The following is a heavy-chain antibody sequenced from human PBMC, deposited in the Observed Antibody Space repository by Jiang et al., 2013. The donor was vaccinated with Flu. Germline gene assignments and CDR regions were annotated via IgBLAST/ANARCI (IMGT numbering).Heavy chain of an antibody. J-gene: IGHJ4*02. D-gene: IGHD6-19*01. CDR3: ARQGGIAVAVSDY. V-gene: IGHV5-51*01. Sequence: PSFQGQVTISADKSISTAYLQWSSLKASDTAMYYCARQGGIAVAVSDYWGQGTLVTVSS.